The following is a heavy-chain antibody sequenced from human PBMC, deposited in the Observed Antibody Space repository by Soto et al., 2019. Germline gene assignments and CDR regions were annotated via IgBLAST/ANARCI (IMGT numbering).Heavy chain of an antibody. V-gene: IGHV1-18*04. Sequence: ASVKVSCKASGYTFTSYCISWVRQAPGQGLEWMGWINAYNGNTNYAQKLQGRVTITTDTSTSTAYMELRSLRSDDTAVYYCARVRTADRALFDFWGQGTLVTVSS. CDR3: ARVRTADRALFDF. CDR1: GYTFTSYC. D-gene: IGHD6-6*01. CDR2: INAYNGNT. J-gene: IGHJ4*02.